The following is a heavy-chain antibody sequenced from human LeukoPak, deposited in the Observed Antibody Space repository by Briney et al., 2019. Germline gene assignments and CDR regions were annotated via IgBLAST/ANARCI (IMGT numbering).Heavy chain of an antibody. CDR1: GFTVSSNY. CDR3: AREFPASYYYDSSGYYFDY. CDR2: IYSGGST. Sequence: PGGSLRLSCAASGFTVSSNYMSWVRQAPGKGLEWVSVIYSGGSTYYADSVKGRFTISRDNSKNTLYLQMNSLRAEDTAVYYCAREFPASYYYDSSGYYFDYWGQGILVTVSS. D-gene: IGHD3-22*01. J-gene: IGHJ4*02. V-gene: IGHV3-53*01.